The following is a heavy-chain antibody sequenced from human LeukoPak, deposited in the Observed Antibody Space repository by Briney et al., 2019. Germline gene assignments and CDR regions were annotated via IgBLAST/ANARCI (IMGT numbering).Heavy chain of an antibody. Sequence: TGGSLRLSCAASGFTFSSYAMSWVRQAPGKGLEWVSAISGSGGTTYYADSVKGRFTISRDNSKNTLYLQMNSLRAEDTAVYYCAKDYEAVAATHPFDYWGQGTLVTVSS. CDR1: GFTFSSYA. CDR2: ISGSGGTT. J-gene: IGHJ4*02. D-gene: IGHD6-19*01. V-gene: IGHV3-23*01. CDR3: AKDYEAVAATHPFDY.